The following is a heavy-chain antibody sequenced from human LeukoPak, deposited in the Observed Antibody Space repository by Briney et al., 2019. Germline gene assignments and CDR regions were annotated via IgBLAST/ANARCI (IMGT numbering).Heavy chain of an antibody. D-gene: IGHD6-19*01. J-gene: IGHJ4*02. CDR1: GGSISSGGYC. V-gene: IGHV4-31*03. Sequence: SETLSLTCTVSGGSISSGGYCWRWIRQHPGKGLEWIGYIYYSGSTYYNPSLKSRVTISVDTSKNQFSLKLSPVTAADTAVYYCARAVGTGWSQKEWGERALVTVSS. CDR2: IYYSGST. CDR3: ARAVGTGWSQKE.